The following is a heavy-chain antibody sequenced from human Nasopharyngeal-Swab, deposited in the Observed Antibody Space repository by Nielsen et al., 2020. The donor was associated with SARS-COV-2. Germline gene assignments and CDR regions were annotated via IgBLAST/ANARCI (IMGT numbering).Heavy chain of an antibody. Sequence: GESLKISCAASGFTFSSYAMHWVRQAPGKGLEWVAVISYDGSNKYYADSVKGRFTISRDNSKNTLYLQMNSLRAEDTAVYYCATPGSSGWYGGAYFDYWGQGTLVTVSS. D-gene: IGHD6-19*01. J-gene: IGHJ4*02. CDR1: GFTFSSYA. V-gene: IGHV3-30-3*01. CDR2: ISYDGSNK. CDR3: ATPGSSGWYGGAYFDY.